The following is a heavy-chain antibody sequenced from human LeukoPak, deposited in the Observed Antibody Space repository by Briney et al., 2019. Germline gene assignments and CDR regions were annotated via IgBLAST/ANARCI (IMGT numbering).Heavy chain of an antibody. J-gene: IGHJ4*02. V-gene: IGHV4-30-2*01. CDR2: IYHSGST. D-gene: IGHD2-21*02. CDR3: ARGGGDYVPRY. Sequence: SETLSLTCAASGVSISSGGYSWSWIRQPPGKGLEWIGYIYHSGSTYYNPSLKSRVTISVDRSKNQFSLKLSSVTAADTAVYYCARGGGDYVPRYWGRGTVVTVSS. CDR1: GVSISSGGYS.